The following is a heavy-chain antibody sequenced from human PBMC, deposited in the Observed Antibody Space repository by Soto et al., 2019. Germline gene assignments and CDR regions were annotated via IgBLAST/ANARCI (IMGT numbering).Heavy chain of an antibody. D-gene: IGHD1-26*01. CDR3: AGARYSGSLYFDY. CDR2: IYHSGST. Sequence: RLPETLSLTCAVSGYSISSGYYWGWIRQPPGKGLEWIGSIYHSGSTYYNPSLKSRVTISVDTSKNQFSLKLSSVTAADTAVYYCAGARYSGSLYFDYWGQGTLVTVSS. CDR1: GYSISSGYY. J-gene: IGHJ4*02. V-gene: IGHV4-38-2*01.